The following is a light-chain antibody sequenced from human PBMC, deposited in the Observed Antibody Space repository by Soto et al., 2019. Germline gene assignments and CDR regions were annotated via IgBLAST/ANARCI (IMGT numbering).Light chain of an antibody. CDR1: SSDVGAYHY. Sequence: QSALTQPASVSESPGQSITISCTGSSSDVGAYHYVSWYQQHPGKAPRLMIYEVTTRPSGVSNRFSGSKSGNTASLTIAGLRAEDGADYYCSSYTSGSTLVVFGGGTKLTVL. J-gene: IGLJ2*01. V-gene: IGLV2-14*01. CDR2: EVT. CDR3: SSYTSGSTLVV.